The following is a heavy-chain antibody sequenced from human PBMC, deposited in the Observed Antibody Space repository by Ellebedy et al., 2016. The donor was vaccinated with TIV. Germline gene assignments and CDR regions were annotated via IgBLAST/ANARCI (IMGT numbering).Heavy chain of an antibody. V-gene: IGHV3-11*06. CDR2: ISSSSYT. J-gene: IGHJ4*02. CDR3: ARAVSSGWYYLDY. Sequence: GESLKISCAASGFTFSDYYMSWIRQAPGKGLEWVSYISSSSYTNYADSVKGRFTISRDNAKNSLYLQVNSLRAEDTAVYYCARAVSSGWYYLDYWGQGTLVTVSS. D-gene: IGHD6-19*01. CDR1: GFTFSDYY.